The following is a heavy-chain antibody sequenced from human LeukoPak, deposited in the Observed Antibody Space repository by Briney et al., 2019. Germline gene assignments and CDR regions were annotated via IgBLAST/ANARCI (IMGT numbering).Heavy chain of an antibody. Sequence: ASVKVSCKASGYTFTSYGIGWVRQPPGQGHELMGWISPYNGNTKYPQKFQGRVIMTTDTATTTVYMELRSLTSDDTAMYYCAGQGGYAGSWFDPWGQGTLVTVSS. V-gene: IGHV1-18*01. CDR3: AGQGGYAGSWFDP. CDR1: GYTFTSYG. CDR2: ISPYNGNT. D-gene: IGHD5-12*01. J-gene: IGHJ5*02.